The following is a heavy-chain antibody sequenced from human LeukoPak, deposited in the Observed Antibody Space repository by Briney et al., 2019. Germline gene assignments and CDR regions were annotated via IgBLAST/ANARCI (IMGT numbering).Heavy chain of an antibody. CDR2: IKQDGTEK. CDR3: ARGGTSGYSSTRHFWGGNYYFDY. V-gene: IGHV3-7*01. J-gene: IGHJ4*02. D-gene: IGHD2-2*01. Sequence: GGSLRLSCAASGFSFTTYWMSWVRQAPGKGLEWVANIKQDGTEKYYVDSVRGRFTISRDNARNSLYLQVNSLRAEDTAVYYCARGGTSGYSSTRHFWGGNYYFDYWGQGSLVTVPS. CDR1: GFSFTTYW.